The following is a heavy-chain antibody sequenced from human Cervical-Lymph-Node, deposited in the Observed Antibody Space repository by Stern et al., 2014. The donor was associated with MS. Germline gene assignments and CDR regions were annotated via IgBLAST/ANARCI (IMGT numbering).Heavy chain of an antibody. D-gene: IGHD2-2*01. CDR3: ASAHPATRRGYKGMNV. Sequence: QVQLVQSGNEVRKPGSSVNVTCKASGGTFRSFAVNWARQAPGQGSEWVGGIIPGFGTQTYAQKIQGRVTVHSDGSTNTVYLELSRLTSDDTATYFCASAHPATRRGYKGMNVWGQGTTIAVSS. V-gene: IGHV1-69*01. CDR1: GGTFRSFA. CDR2: IIPGFGTQ. J-gene: IGHJ6*02.